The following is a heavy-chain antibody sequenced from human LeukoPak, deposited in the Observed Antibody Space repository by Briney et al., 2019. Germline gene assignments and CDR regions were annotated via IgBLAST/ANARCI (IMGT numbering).Heavy chain of an antibody. D-gene: IGHD3-22*01. J-gene: IGHJ3*02. CDR1: GFTFNRYR. CDR2: ISYDGRYQ. CDR3: ARMMTDFDGSGHDIQRGAFDI. Sequence: GGSLRLSCAASGFTFNRYRMHWVRQAPGKGLEWVAVISYDGRYQFYADSVKGRFTVSRDNPKNTLFLQMNSLRAEDTAVYHCARMMTDFDGSGHDIQRGAFDIWGQGTMVTVS. V-gene: IGHV3-30*04.